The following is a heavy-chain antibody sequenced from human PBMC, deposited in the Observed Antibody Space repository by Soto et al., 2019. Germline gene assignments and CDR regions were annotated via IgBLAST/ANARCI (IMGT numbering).Heavy chain of an antibody. Sequence: GASVKVSCKASGYTFTSYAMHWVRQAPGQRLEWMGWINAGNGNTKYSQKFQGRVTITRDTSASTAYMELSSLRSEDTAVYYCATLGDCSGGSCYSTLANYYFAYWGQGTLVTVSS. J-gene: IGHJ4*02. CDR3: ATLGDCSGGSCYSTLANYYFAY. V-gene: IGHV1-3*01. CDR1: GYTFTSYA. D-gene: IGHD2-15*01. CDR2: INAGNGNT.